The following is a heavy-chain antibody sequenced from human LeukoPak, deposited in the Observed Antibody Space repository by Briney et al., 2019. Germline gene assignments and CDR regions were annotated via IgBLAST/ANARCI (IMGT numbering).Heavy chain of an antibody. D-gene: IGHD5-18*01. V-gene: IGHV4-34*01. CDR3: AREGYSYGTPRVDY. Sequence: SSETLSLTCAVYGGSFSGYYWSWIRHPPGKGLEWIGEINHSGSTNYNPSLKSRVTISVDTSKNQFSLKLSSVTAADPAVYYCAREGYSYGTPRVDYWGQGTLVTVSS. J-gene: IGHJ4*02. CDR1: GGSFSGYY. CDR2: INHSGST.